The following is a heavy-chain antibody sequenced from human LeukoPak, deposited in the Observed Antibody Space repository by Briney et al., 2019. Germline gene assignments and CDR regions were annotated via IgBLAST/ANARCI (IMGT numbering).Heavy chain of an antibody. CDR2: INPNSGGT. Sequence: GASVKVSCKASGYTFTGYYMHWVRQAPGQGLEWMGWINPNSGGTNYARKFQGRVTMTRDTSIGTAYMELSRLRSDDTAVYYCASYSGLRLGELSLYLIDYWGQGTLVTVSS. J-gene: IGHJ4*02. CDR1: GYTFTGYY. CDR3: ASYSGLRLGELSLYLIDY. D-gene: IGHD3-16*02. V-gene: IGHV1-2*02.